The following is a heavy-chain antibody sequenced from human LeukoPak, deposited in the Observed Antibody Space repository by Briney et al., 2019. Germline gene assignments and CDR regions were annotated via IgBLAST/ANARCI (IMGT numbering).Heavy chain of an antibody. CDR3: ARVFIVGSRSVFDF. CDR2: IKQDGSEK. V-gene: IGHV3-7*01. CDR1: GFTFSNYW. J-gene: IGHJ4*02. D-gene: IGHD2-21*01. Sequence: GGSLRLSCAASGFTFSNYWMSWVRLAPGKGLEWVANIKQDGSEKYYVDSVEGRFTISRDNAKNLPSLQMNSLRAEDTAVYHCARVFIVGSRSVFDFWGQGTLVTVSS.